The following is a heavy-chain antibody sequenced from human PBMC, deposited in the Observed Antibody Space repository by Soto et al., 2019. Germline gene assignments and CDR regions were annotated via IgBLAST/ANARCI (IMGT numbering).Heavy chain of an antibody. D-gene: IGHD2-2*01. V-gene: IGHV4-59*01. Sequence: SETLSLTCTVSGGSISSYYWSWIRQPPGKGLEWIGYIYYSGSTNYNPSLKSRVTISVDTSKNQFSLKLSSVTAADTAVYYCARVQYCGSTSCFDYWGQGTLVTVSS. CDR2: IYYSGST. CDR3: ARVQYCGSTSCFDY. CDR1: GGSISSYY. J-gene: IGHJ4*02.